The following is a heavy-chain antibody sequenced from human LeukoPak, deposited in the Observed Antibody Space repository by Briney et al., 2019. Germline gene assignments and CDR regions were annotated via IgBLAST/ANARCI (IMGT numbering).Heavy chain of an antibody. CDR3: VRHVARAFDI. J-gene: IGHJ3*02. Sequence: SETLSLTCTISGGSVSDYYWSWIRQSPGKGLEWIGYIYYTGSTTYNPSLKSRVTISIDTSKNQLSLKLSSVTAADTAVYSCVRHVARAFDIWGQGTKVTVSS. CDR2: IYYTGST. CDR1: GGSVSDYY. V-gene: IGHV4-59*08.